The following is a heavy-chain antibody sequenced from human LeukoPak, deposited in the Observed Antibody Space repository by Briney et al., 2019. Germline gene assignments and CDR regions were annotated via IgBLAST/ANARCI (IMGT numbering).Heavy chain of an antibody. CDR1: GYTFTGYY. CDR2: INPNGGGT. D-gene: IGHD2-2*02. V-gene: IGHV1-2*02. Sequence: ASVKVSCKASGYTFTGYYMHWVRQAPGQGLEWMGWINPNGGGTNYAQKFQGRVTMTRDTSISTAYMELSRLRSDDTAVYYCAREGSGPAAIYYWGQGTLVTVSS. J-gene: IGHJ4*02. CDR3: AREGSGPAAIYY.